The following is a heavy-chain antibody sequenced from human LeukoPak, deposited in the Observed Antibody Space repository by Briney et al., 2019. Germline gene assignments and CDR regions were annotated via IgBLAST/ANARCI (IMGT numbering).Heavy chain of an antibody. CDR2: INHSGST. CDR3: AGAYCGGDCYSGRAYI. D-gene: IGHD2-21*02. Sequence: SETLSLTCAVYGGSFSGYYWSWIRQPPGKGLEWIGEINHSGSTNYNPSLKSRVTISVDTSKNQFSLKLSSVTAADTAVYYCAGAYCGGDCYSGRAYIWGQGTMVTVSS. V-gene: IGHV4-34*01. CDR1: GGSFSGYY. J-gene: IGHJ3*02.